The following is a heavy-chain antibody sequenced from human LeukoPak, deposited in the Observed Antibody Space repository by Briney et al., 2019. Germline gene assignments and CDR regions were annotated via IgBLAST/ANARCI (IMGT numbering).Heavy chain of an antibody. CDR1: GGSISSSSYY. J-gene: IGHJ4*02. CDR3: ARLGPNYYDGSGDC. V-gene: IGHV4-39*01. CDR2: IYYSGST. Sequence: SETLSLTCTVSGGSISSSSYYWGWIRQPPGKGLEWIGSIYYSGSTHYNPSLKSRVTISVDTSKNQLSLKVTSVTAADTAVYYCARLGPNYYDGSGDCWGQGTLVTVSS. D-gene: IGHD3-22*01.